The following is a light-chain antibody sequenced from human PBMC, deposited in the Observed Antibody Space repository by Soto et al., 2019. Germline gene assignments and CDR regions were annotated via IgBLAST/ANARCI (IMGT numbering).Light chain of an antibody. CDR3: ENWDSNTRV. J-gene: IGLJ3*02. Sequence: QPVLTQSSSASASLGSSVKLTCTLSSGHSSYIIAWHQQQPGKAPRYLMKLEGSGSYNKGSGVPDRFSGSSSGADRYLSISNLQSEDEADYYCENWDSNTRVSGGGTKLTVL. CDR2: LEGSGSY. CDR1: SGHSSYI. V-gene: IGLV4-60*03.